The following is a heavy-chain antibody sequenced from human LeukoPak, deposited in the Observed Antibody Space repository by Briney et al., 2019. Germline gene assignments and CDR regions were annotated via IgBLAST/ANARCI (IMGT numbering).Heavy chain of an antibody. CDR2: INPSGGST. CDR1: GYTFTSYA. Sequence: ASVKVSCKASGYTFTSYAMNWVRQAPGQGLEWMGIINPSGGSTSYAQKFQGRVTMTRDTSTSTVYMELSSLRSEDTAVYYCARDTRNMVRGVNYWGQGTLVTVSS. V-gene: IGHV1-46*01. CDR3: ARDTRNMVRGVNY. D-gene: IGHD3-10*01. J-gene: IGHJ4*02.